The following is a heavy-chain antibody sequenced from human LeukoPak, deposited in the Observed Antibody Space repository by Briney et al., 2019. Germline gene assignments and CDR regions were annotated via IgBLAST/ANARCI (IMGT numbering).Heavy chain of an antibody. CDR1: GFTFSSYS. CDR3: ARGDYYDSSDYYATEFDY. D-gene: IGHD3-22*01. Sequence: PGGSLRLSCAASGFTFSSYSMNWVRQAPGKGLEWVSSISSSSYIYYADSVKGRFTISRDNAKNSLYLQMNSLRAEDTAVYYCARGDYYDSSDYYATEFDYWGQGTLVTVSS. CDR2: ISSSSYI. V-gene: IGHV3-21*01. J-gene: IGHJ4*02.